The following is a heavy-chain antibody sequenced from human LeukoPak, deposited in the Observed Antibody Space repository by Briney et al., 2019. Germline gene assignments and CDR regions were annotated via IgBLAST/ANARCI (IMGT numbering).Heavy chain of an antibody. CDR2: ISGSSDAI. CDR3: ASLYDSTGFCFDY. Sequence: GRSLRLSCVVSGFTFSDYYMNWIRQTPGKSLELISYISGSSDAIYYTDSVKGRFTISRDNAKNSLYLQLDSLSAEDTAVYYCASLYDSTGFCFDYWGQGALVTVSS. D-gene: IGHD3-22*01. CDR1: GFTFSDYY. J-gene: IGHJ4*02. V-gene: IGHV3-11*01.